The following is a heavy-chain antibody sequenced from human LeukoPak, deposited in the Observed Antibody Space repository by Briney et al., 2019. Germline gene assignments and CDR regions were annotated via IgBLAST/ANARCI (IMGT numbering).Heavy chain of an antibody. D-gene: IGHD2-15*01. CDR1: GDSVSFSY. J-gene: IGHJ5*02. CDR2: VFHTGDS. V-gene: IGHV4-59*08. CDR3: ARHPFATPFDR. Sequence: SETLSLACAVSGDSVSFSYWSWIRQPPGKGLEWIGYVFHTGDSNCNPSLKRRVTMSLDTSKNQLSLRLTSVTAADTAVYYCARHPFATPFDRWGRGTLVTVSS.